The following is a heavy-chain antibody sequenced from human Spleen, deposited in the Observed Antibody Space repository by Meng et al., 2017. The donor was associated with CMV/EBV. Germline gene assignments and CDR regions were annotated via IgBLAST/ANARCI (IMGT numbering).Heavy chain of an antibody. CDR1: GFTLSNTW. V-gene: IGHV3-7*01. J-gene: IGHJ6*02. Sequence: GESLKISCAASGFTLSNTWMTWVRQAPGKGLEWVATIDHDGTNKYYVDSLKGRFTISRDKNLLFLQMNSLRAEDTAVYYCARDGSWSYGMDVWGQGTTVTVSS. CDR2: IDHDGTNK. CDR3: ARDGSWSYGMDV. D-gene: IGHD2-2*03.